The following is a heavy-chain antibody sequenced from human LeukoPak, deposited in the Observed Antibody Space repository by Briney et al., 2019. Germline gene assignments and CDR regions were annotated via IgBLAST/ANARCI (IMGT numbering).Heavy chain of an antibody. CDR2: ISSSSSYI. J-gene: IGHJ4*02. Sequence: PGGSQRLPCAASGFTFSSYGMNWVRQAPGKGLEWVSSISSSSSYIYYADSVKGRFTISRDNAKNSLYLQMNSLRAEDTAVYYCARDPEYSSSSREFDYWGQGTLVTVSS. V-gene: IGHV3-21*01. D-gene: IGHD6-6*01. CDR1: GFTFSSYG. CDR3: ARDPEYSSSSREFDY.